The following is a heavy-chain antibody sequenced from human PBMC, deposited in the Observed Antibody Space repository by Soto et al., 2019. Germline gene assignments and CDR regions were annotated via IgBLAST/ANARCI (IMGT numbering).Heavy chain of an antibody. J-gene: IGHJ4*02. V-gene: IGHV6-1*01. CDR1: GDSVSSNSAA. Sequence: SQTLSLTCAISGDSVSSNSAAWNWIRQSPSRGLEWLGRTYYRSKWYHDYALSVKSRISINPDTSKNQISLQLNSVTPEDTAVYYCTRASYSSRWYWYFDYWGQGSLVTV. CDR2: TYYRSKWYH. D-gene: IGHD6-13*01. CDR3: TRASYSSRWYWYFDY.